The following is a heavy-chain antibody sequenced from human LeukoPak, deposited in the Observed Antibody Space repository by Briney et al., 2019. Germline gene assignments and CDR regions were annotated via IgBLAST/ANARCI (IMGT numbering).Heavy chain of an antibody. CDR3: ARLTASVYYYFDY. CDR1: GGSISSSGYY. D-gene: IGHD5/OR15-5a*01. CDR2: MYYSGST. J-gene: IGHJ4*02. V-gene: IGHV4-39*07. Sequence: PSETLSLTCTVSGGSISSSGYYWGWIRQPPGKGLEWIESMYYSGSTYYKPSLKSRVTISEDTSKNQFSLKLSSVTAADTAVYYCARLTASVYYYFDYWGQGTLVTVSS.